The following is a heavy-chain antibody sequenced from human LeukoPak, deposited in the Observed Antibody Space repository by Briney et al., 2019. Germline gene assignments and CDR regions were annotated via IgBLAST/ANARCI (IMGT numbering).Heavy chain of an antibody. CDR1: GFTFSSYW. CDR3: ATPLDYYDSSGYHKGGD. CDR2: IKEDGSKK. Sequence: GGSLRLSCAASGFTFSSYWMSWVRQAPGKGLEWVADIKEDGSKKNYVDSVKGRFTIFRDNAKNSLYLQMNSLRAEDTAVYYCATPLDYYDSSGYHKGGDWGQGTLVTVSS. D-gene: IGHD3-22*01. V-gene: IGHV3-7*03. J-gene: IGHJ4*02.